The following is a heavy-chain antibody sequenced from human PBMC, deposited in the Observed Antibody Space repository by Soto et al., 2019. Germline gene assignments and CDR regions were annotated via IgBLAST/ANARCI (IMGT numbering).Heavy chain of an antibody. CDR3: ARYSAGAHDAFDI. Sequence: ASVKVSCKASGYTFTGYYMHWVRQAPGQGLEWMGIINPSGGSTSYAQKFQGRVTMTRDTSTSTVYMELSSLRSEDTAVYYCARYSAGAHDAFDIWGQGTMVTVSS. CDR2: INPSGGST. CDR1: GYTFTGYY. D-gene: IGHD1-26*01. V-gene: IGHV1-46*03. J-gene: IGHJ3*02.